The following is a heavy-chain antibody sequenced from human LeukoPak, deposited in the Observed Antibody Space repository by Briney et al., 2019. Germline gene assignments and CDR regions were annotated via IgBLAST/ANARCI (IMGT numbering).Heavy chain of an antibody. CDR1: GDSISTSNSY. CDR3: ARGAYGSGGHMDV. V-gene: IGHV4-39*07. D-gene: IGHD3-10*01. CDR2: IYYSGNT. Sequence: PSETLSLTCTVSGDSISTSNSYWGWIRQPPGKGLEWIGSIYYSGNTYYNASLKSRVTISVDTSKNQFSLKLSSVTAADTAVYYCARGAYGSGGHMDVWGKGTTVTISS. J-gene: IGHJ6*03.